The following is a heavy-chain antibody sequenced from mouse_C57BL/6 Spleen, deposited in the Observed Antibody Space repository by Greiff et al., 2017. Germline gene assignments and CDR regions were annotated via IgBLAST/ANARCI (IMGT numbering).Heavy chain of an antibody. CDR1: GYTFTSYW. D-gene: IGHD2-3*01. J-gene: IGHJ2*01. CDR3: EREDYGYYEKVLFDY. CDR2: IHPNSGST. Sequence: QVQLQQSGAELVKPGASVKLSCKASGYTFTSYWMHWVKQRPGQGLEWIGMIHPNSGSTNYNEKFKSKATLTVDKSSSTAYMQLSSLTSEDSAVYYCEREDYGYYEKVLFDYWGQGTTLTVSS. V-gene: IGHV1-64*01.